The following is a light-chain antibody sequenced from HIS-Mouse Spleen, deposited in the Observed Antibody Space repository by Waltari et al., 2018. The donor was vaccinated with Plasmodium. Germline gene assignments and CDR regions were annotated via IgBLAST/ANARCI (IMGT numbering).Light chain of an antibody. V-gene: IGLV2-23*01. CDR1: TRAVGSYNL. J-gene: IGLJ3*02. CDR2: EGS. Sequence: QSALTQPASVSGSPGQSITISCPGTTRAVGSYNLVSWYQQHPGKAPKLMIYEGSKRPSGVSNRFSGSKSGNTASLTISGLQAEDEADYYCCSYAGSSTNWVFGGGTKLTVL. CDR3: CSYAGSSTNWV.